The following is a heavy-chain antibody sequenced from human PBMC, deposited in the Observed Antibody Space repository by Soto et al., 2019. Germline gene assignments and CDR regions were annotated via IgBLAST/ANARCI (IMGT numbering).Heavy chain of an antibody. J-gene: IGHJ5*02. CDR2: VYYTGST. V-gene: IGHV4-59*01. CDR3: ARYSPPKKSYDSNTGWFDP. CDR1: GGSINNYY. D-gene: IGHD3-22*01. Sequence: SETLSLTCTVSGGSINNYYWTWIRQPPGKGLEWIRYVYYTGSTSYNPSLKSRVTISLDTSMNQFSLTLNSVTAADTAMYFCARYSPPKKSYDSNTGWFDPWGQGTLVTVSS.